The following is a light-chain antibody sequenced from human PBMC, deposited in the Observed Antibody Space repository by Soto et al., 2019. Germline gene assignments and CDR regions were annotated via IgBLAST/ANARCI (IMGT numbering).Light chain of an antibody. CDR2: EVS. V-gene: IGLV2-14*01. CDR3: SSYTSSSTLVYV. Sequence: QSALTQPASVSGSLGQSITISCTGTSSDVGSYNYVSWYQQHPGKAPKLIIYEVSNRPSGVSNRFSGSKSGNTASLTISGLQAEDEADYYCSSYTSSSTLVYVFGTGTKVTVL. CDR1: SSDVGSYNY. J-gene: IGLJ1*01.